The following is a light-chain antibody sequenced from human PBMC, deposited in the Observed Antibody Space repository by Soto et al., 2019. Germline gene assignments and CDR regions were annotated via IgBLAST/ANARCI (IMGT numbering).Light chain of an antibody. Sequence: QSALTQPASVSGSPGQSITISCTGTIYDVGAYHYVSWYQQFPGKAPKLILYEVSNRPSGISNRFSGFRSGSTASLTVSGLQPEDDAHYYCISYTNTGALVFGGGTKLTVL. CDR3: ISYTNTGALV. CDR1: IYDVGAYHY. J-gene: IGLJ2*01. V-gene: IGLV2-14*01. CDR2: EVS.